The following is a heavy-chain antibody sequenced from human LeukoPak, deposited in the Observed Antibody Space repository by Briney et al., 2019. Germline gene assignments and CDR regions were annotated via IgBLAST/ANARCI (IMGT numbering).Heavy chain of an antibody. CDR3: ARHSGYSSGWSFGY. CDR1: GGSFSSYY. V-gene: IGHV4-34*01. D-gene: IGHD6-19*01. CDR2: INHSGST. J-gene: IGHJ4*02. Sequence: SETLSLTCAVYGGSFSSYYWSWIRQPPGKGLEWIGEINHSGSTNYNPSPKSRVTISVDTSKNQFSLKLSSVTAADTAVYYRARHSGYSSGWSFGYWGQGTLVTVSS.